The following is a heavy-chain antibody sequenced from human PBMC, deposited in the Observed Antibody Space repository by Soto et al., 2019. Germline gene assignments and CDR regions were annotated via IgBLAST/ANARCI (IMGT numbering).Heavy chain of an antibody. Sequence: QVQLVQSGADVKKPGSSVKVSCKTSGGSFGSSAISWVRQAPAQGLEWMGEIIPVFDKANYAQNFQGRLTMTADELTGTVFMELSSLRSEDTAVYFCARLRRDWGDAFDLWGLGTVVTVSS. V-gene: IGHV1-69*01. J-gene: IGHJ3*01. CDR3: ARLRRDWGDAFDL. CDR2: IIPVFDKA. CDR1: GGSFGSSA. D-gene: IGHD3-16*01.